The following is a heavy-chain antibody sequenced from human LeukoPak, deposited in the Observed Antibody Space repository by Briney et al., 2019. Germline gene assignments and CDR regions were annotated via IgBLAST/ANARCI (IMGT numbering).Heavy chain of an antibody. Sequence: PGGSLRLSCAASGFTFSNTWMSWVRQAPGKGLEWVGRIRSKPDGGTADYAAPVKGRFSLSRDDSKNTLYLQMNSLKSEDTAVYYCTRDLGAYAQWGQGTLVTASS. D-gene: IGHD1-26*01. CDR3: TRDLGAYAQ. CDR2: IRSKPDGGTA. J-gene: IGHJ4*02. CDR1: GFTFSNTW. V-gene: IGHV3-15*01.